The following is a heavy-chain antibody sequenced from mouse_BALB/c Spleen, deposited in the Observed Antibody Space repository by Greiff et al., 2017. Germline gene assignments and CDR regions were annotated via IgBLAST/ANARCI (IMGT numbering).Heavy chain of an antibody. CDR3: ARSGITTATGY. CDR1: GYTFTSYW. D-gene: IGHD1-2*01. J-gene: IGHJ2*01. Sequence: VQLQQSGAELAKPGASVKMSCKASGYTFTSYWMHWVKQRPGQGLEWIGYINPSTGYTEYNQKFKDKATLTADKSSSTAYMQLSSLTSEDSAVYYCARSGITTATGYWGQGTTRTVSS. CDR2: INPSTGYT. V-gene: IGHV1-7*01.